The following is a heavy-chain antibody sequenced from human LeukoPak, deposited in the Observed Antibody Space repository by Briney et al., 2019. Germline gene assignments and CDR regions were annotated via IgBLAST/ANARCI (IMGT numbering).Heavy chain of an antibody. CDR1: GFTFSNYG. V-gene: IGHV3-64D*06. CDR3: VRVNDYGDRNLYYFGY. Sequence: PGGSLRLSCSVSGFTFSNYGTYWVRQAPGKGLEFVSAFSSDCANAFYADSVKGRFTISRDNSKNTLYLQTSSLRGEYTAVYYCVRVNDYGDRNLYYFGYWGQGTLVTLSS. CDR2: FSSDCANA. D-gene: IGHD4-17*01. J-gene: IGHJ4*02.